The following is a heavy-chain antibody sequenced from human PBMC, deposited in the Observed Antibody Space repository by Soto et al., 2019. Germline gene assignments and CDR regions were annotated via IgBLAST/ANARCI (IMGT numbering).Heavy chain of an antibody. V-gene: IGHV3-53*01. CDR1: GFAFSNNY. CDR2: IHSGGGT. Sequence: PGGSLRLSCAASGFAFSNNYMSWVRQAPGKGLEWVSLIHSGGGTYYADSVKGRFTISRDTSKNTLYLQMNSLRAEDTAVYYCASLPVVTANQFDYWGQGTLVTVSS. CDR3: ASLPVVTANQFDY. D-gene: IGHD2-21*02. J-gene: IGHJ4*02.